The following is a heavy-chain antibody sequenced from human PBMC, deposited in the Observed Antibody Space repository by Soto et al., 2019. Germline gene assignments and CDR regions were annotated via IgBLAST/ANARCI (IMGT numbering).Heavy chain of an antibody. CDR1: GFTFSRYA. CDR2: VSYDGSNK. CDR3: ARDRGGGYYYELVFDY. V-gene: IGHV3-30-3*01. D-gene: IGHD3-22*01. J-gene: IGHJ4*02. Sequence: GESLKISCAASGFTFSRYAMHWVRQAPGKGLEWVAVVSYDGSNKYYADSVKGLFTISRDNSKNTLYLQMNSLRPEDTAVYYCARDRGGGYYYELVFDYWGQGTLVTVSS.